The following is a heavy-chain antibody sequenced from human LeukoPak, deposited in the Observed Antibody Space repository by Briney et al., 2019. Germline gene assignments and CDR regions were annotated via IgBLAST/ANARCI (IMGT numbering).Heavy chain of an antibody. Sequence: GGSLRLSCAASGFTFSSYAMTWVRQAPGKGLEWVSTIRGSDDSTYYADPVKGRFTISRDNSKNTLYPQMNSLRAEDTAIYYCAKDTGPAAGITADYWGQGTLVTVSS. CDR1: GFTFSSYA. V-gene: IGHV3-23*01. D-gene: IGHD6-13*01. CDR2: IRGSDDST. CDR3: AKDTGPAAGITADY. J-gene: IGHJ4*02.